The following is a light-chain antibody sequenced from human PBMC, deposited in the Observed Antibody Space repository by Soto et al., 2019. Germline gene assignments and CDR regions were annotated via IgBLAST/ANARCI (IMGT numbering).Light chain of an antibody. CDR1: SGNSSYA. J-gene: IGLJ3*02. CDR3: QTCGTCTRSNWV. CDR2: LNSDGSH. V-gene: IGLV4-69*01. Sequence: QAVLTQSPSASASLGDSVKLTCTLSSGNSSYAIAWHQQQPEKGPRDFMKLNSDGSHSKGDGSPDRFSGSSSGAARYLTIPSIQSEEEADEYCQTCGTCTRSNWVFGGGTKLTVL.